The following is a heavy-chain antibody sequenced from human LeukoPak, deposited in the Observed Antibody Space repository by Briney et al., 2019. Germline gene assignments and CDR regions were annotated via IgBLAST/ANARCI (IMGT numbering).Heavy chain of an antibody. CDR1: GYTFTGYY. D-gene: IGHD3-22*01. CDR2: INPNSGGT. Sequence: ASVKVSCKASGYTFTGYYMHWVRQAPGQGLEWMGWINPNSGGTNHAQKLQGRVTMTTDTSTSTAYMELRSLRSDDTAVYYCARDLQYYYDSSGYYIGYFDYWGQGTLVTVSS. V-gene: IGHV1-2*02. J-gene: IGHJ4*02. CDR3: ARDLQYYYDSSGYYIGYFDY.